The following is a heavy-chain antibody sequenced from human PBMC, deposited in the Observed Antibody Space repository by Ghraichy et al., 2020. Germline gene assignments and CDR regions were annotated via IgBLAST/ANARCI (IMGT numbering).Heavy chain of an antibody. J-gene: IGHJ4*02. CDR3: ARVAAAGTGGVDY. CDR1: GGSISSYY. Sequence: SETRSLTCTVSGGSISSYYWSWIRQPPGKGLEWIGYIYYSGSTNYNPSLKSRVTISVDTSKNQFSLKLSSVTAADTAVYYCARVAAAGTGGVDYWGQGTLVTVSS. CDR2: IYYSGST. V-gene: IGHV4-59*01. D-gene: IGHD6-13*01.